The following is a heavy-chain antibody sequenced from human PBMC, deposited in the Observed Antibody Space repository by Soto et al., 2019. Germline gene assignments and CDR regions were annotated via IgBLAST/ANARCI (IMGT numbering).Heavy chain of an antibody. CDR1: VFTFISYA. Sequence: PGGSLRLSCASSVFTFISYAMHWVRQAPGKGLEWVAVISYDGSNKYYADSVKGRFTISRDNSKNTLYLQMNSLRAEDTAVYYCAKDSGYDWEILNWFDPWGQGTLVTVSS. CDR2: ISYDGSNK. CDR3: AKDSGYDWEILNWFDP. V-gene: IGHV3-30-3*01. J-gene: IGHJ5*02. D-gene: IGHD5-12*01.